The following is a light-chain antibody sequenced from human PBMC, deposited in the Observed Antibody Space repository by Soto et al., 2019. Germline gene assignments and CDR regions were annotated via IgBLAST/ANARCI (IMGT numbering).Light chain of an antibody. Sequence: DIQMTQSPPTLSASVGDRVTITCRASQSISSWLAWYQQRPGKAPNLLIYDVSSLESGVPSRFSGSGSGTEFTLTISSLQPDDFATYYCQQYTNYPWTFGQRTKV. CDR1: QSISSW. V-gene: IGKV1-5*01. CDR3: QQYTNYPWT. J-gene: IGKJ1*01. CDR2: DVS.